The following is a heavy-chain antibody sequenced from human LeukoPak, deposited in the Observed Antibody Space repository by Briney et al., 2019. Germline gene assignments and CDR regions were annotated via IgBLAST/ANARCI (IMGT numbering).Heavy chain of an antibody. CDR1: GLTFSSYW. CDR3: ARAVVFGSGREGYYDSSGYYGFDY. V-gene: IGHV3-7*05. Sequence: GGSLRLSCAASGLTFSSYWMSWVRQAPGKGLEWVANIKQDGSEKYYVDSVKGRFTISRDNAKNSLYLQMNSLRAEDTAVYYCARAVVFGSGREGYYDSSGYYGFDYWGQGTLVTVSS. D-gene: IGHD3-22*01. J-gene: IGHJ4*02. CDR2: IKQDGSEK.